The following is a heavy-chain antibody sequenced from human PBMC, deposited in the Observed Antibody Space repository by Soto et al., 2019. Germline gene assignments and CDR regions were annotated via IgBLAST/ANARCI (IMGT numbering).Heavy chain of an antibody. Sequence: QVQLVQSGAEVKKPGASVKVSCKASGYTFSNYGISWVRQAPGQGLEWMGWISAYNGNTKYAQKLQGRVTITTDTSTSTAYMELSSMRSDDTAVYYCARHSPPVDYWGQGTLVTVSS. CDR3: ARHSPPVDY. V-gene: IGHV1-18*01. CDR1: GYTFSNYG. CDR2: ISAYNGNT. J-gene: IGHJ4*02.